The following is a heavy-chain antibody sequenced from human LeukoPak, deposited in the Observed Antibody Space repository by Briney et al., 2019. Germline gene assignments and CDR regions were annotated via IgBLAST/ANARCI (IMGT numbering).Heavy chain of an antibody. J-gene: IGHJ4*02. CDR1: GGSISSSSYY. D-gene: IGHD6-25*01. CDR3: ARGGAEGAALTYFDY. V-gene: IGHV4-39*07. CDR2: INHSGST. Sequence: SETLSLTCTVSGGSISSSSYYWGWIRQPPGKGLEWIGEINHSGSTNYNPSLKSRVTISVDTSKNQFSLKLSSVTAADTAVYYCARGGAEGAALTYFDYWGQGTLVTVSS.